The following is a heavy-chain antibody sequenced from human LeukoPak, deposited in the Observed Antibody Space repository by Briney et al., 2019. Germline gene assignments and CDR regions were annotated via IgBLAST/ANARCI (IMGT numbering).Heavy chain of an antibody. CDR1: GFTFSSYG. CDR3: ARRAGAYSHPYDY. V-gene: IGHV3-NL1*01. CDR2: IYSDNT. J-gene: IGHJ4*02. D-gene: IGHD4/OR15-4a*01. Sequence: GGSLRLSCAVSGFTFSSYGMHWVRQAPGKGLEWVSFIYSDNTHYSDSVKGRFTISRDNSKNTLYLQMNSLRAEDTAVYYCARRAGAYSHPYDYWGQGTLVTVSS.